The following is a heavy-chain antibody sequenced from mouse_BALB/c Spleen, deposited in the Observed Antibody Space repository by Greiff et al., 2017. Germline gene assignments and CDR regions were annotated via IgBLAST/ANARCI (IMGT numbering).Heavy chain of an antibody. Sequence: QVQLQQSGPELVRPGVSVKISCKGSGYTFTDYAMHWVKQSHAKSLEWIGVISTYSGNTNYNQKFKGKATMTVDKSSSTAYMELARLTSEDSAIYYCARCYYGNWYFDVWGAGTTVTVSS. V-gene: IGHV1-67*01. D-gene: IGHD2-1*01. CDR2: ISTYSGNT. CDR1: GYTFTDYA. CDR3: ARCYYGNWYFDV. J-gene: IGHJ1*01.